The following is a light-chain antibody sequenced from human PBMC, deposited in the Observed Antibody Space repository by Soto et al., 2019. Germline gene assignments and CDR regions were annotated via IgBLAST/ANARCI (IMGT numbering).Light chain of an antibody. CDR2: ETS. CDR3: QQYRNWPRT. V-gene: IGKV3-15*01. J-gene: IGKJ1*01. CDR1: QSVSSN. Sequence: EIVMTQSPATLSVSPGERAILSCRASQSVSSNLAWYQQKPGQAPSLLIYETSTRATGVPARFSGRGSATEFTLTISSLQSEDYAVYYCQQYRNWPRTFGQGTKVDIK.